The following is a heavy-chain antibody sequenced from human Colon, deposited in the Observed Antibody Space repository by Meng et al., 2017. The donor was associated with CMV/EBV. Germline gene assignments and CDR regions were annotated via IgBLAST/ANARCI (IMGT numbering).Heavy chain of an antibody. CDR1: GVSVSSNSAA. CDR3: ARGGKYTSGSYFDP. D-gene: IGHD6-19*01. V-gene: IGHV6-1*01. Sequence: QSGPGLVKPAQTLSLTCAISGVSVSSNSAAWNWIRQSPSRGLEWLGRTYYRSQWYNEYAVSVRSRITINPDTAKNQFSLQLNSVTPEDTAVYYCARGGKYTSGSYFDPWGQGTLVTVSS. J-gene: IGHJ5*02. CDR2: TYYRSQWYN.